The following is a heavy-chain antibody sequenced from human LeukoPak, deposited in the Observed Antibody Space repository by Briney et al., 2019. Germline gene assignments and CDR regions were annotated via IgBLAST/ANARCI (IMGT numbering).Heavy chain of an antibody. CDR1: VGSINTYY. V-gene: IGHV4-59*01. Sequence: SETLSLTCIFSVGSINTYYWSWIRQPPGKGLEWIGYIHYSGSTNYNPSLKSRVTLSLDTSQNQFSLKLTSVTAADTAVYYCAREGPGSSGWFDPWGQGTLVTVSS. CDR2: IHYSGST. D-gene: IGHD3-10*01. CDR3: AREGPGSSGWFDP. J-gene: IGHJ5*02.